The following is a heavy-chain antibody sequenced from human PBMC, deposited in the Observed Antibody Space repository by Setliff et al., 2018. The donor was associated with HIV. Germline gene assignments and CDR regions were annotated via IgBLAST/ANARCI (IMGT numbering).Heavy chain of an antibody. CDR2: VCYSGST. D-gene: IGHD3-16*01. CDR3: ASEFQLGADTPEIDY. V-gene: IGHV4-39*07. J-gene: IGHJ4*02. Sequence: PSETLSLTCTVSGGSITSSSYCWGWVRQPPGKGLEWIGSVCYSGSTYDSGRTCSSPSLKSRVTISLDTSKNQFSLDLTSLTAADTAVYFCASEFQLGADTPEIDYWGQGTLVTVSS. CDR1: GGSITSSSYC.